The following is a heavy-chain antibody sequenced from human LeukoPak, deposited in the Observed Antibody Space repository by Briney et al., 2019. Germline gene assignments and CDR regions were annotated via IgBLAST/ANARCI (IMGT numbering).Heavy chain of an antibody. V-gene: IGHV4-59*01. CDR3: AGVGPVGATAFDY. Sequence: SESLSLTCTVSGGSITSYSWSWIRQPPGEGLGWIVYIYYSGSTNYNPSLKSRVTISVDTSKNHFSLKLSSVTTADTAVYYCAGVGPVGATAFDYWGQGTLVTVSS. CDR2: IYYSGST. CDR1: GGSITSYS. J-gene: IGHJ4*02. D-gene: IGHD1-26*01.